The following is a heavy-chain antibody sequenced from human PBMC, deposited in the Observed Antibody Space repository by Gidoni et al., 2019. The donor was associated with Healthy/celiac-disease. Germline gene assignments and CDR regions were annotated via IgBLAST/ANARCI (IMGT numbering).Heavy chain of an antibody. CDR2: IWYDGSNK. D-gene: IGHD6-19*01. CDR3: ARGRYSSGYQRFDP. V-gene: IGHV3-33*01. Sequence: QVQLVESGGGVVQPGRSLRLSCAASGFTFSSYGMHWVRQAPGKGLEWVAVIWYDGSNKYYADSVKGRFTISRDNSKNTLYLQMNSLRAEDTAVYYCARGRYSSGYQRFDPWGQGTLVTVSS. CDR1: GFTFSSYG. J-gene: IGHJ5*02.